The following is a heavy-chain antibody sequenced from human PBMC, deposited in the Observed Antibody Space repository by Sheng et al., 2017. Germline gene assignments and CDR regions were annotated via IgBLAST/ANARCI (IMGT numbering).Heavy chain of an antibody. D-gene: IGHD1-20*01. CDR1: GFTFSSYA. V-gene: IGHV3-23*01. J-gene: IGHJ4*02. Sequence: EVQLLESGGGLVQPGGSLRLSCAASGFTFSSYAMSWVRQAPGKGLEWVSAISGSGGSTYYADSVKGRFTISRDNSKNTLYLQMNSLRAEDTAVYYCAKDIRVRGITGTPVPFDYWGQGTLVTVSS. CDR2: ISGSGGST. CDR3: AKDIRVRGITGTPVPFDY.